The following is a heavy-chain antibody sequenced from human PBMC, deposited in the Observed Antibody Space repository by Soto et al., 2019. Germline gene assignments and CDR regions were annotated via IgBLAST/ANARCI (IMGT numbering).Heavy chain of an antibody. J-gene: IGHJ4*02. V-gene: IGHV4-30-2*01. D-gene: IGHD3-10*01. CDR3: ARGPPFGY. CDR2: IYHSGST. Sequence: PSETLSLTCAVSGGSISSGGYSWSWIRQPPGKGLEWIGYIYHSGSTYYNPSLKSRVTISVDRSKNQFSLKLSSVTAADTAVYYCARGPPFGYWGQGTQVTVSS. CDR1: GGSISSGGYS.